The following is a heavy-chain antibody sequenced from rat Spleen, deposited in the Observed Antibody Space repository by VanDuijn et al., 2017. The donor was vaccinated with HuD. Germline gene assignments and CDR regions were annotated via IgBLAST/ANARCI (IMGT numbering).Heavy chain of an antibody. CDR1: GYSITSNY. CDR2: ISYSGST. CDR3: ARYGTGSLYVMDA. V-gene: IGHV3-1*01. D-gene: IGHD5-1*01. Sequence: EVQLQESGPGLVKPSQSLSLTCSVTGYSITSNYWGWIRKFPGNKMEWIGHISYSGSTTYNPSLKSRISITRDTSKNQFFLQLNSVTTEDTATYYCARYGTGSLYVMDAWGQGASVTVSS. J-gene: IGHJ4*01.